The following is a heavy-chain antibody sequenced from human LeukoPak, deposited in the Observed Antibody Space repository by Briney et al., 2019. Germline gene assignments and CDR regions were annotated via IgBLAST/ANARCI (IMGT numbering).Heavy chain of an antibody. V-gene: IGHV3-23*01. D-gene: IGHD3-3*01. CDR1: GFTFSNYA. Sequence: GGSLRLSCAASGFTFSNYAMTWVRQAPGRGLEGISVISGSGDSTYHADSVKGRFTISRDNSKNTLYLQMNSLTVEDTAVYYCAKDYDSKSWGQGTLVTVSS. CDR2: ISGSGDST. J-gene: IGHJ5*02. CDR3: AKDYDSKS.